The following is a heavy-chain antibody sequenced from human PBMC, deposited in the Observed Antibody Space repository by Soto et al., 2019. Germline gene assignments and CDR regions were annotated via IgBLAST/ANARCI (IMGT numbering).Heavy chain of an antibody. CDR2: INPNSGGT. D-gene: IGHD1-20*01. CDR3: ARAGSAYNWNYVDY. J-gene: IGHJ4*02. V-gene: IGHV1-2*02. CDR1: GYTFTGYY. Sequence: GASVKVSCKASGYTFTGYYMHWVRQAPGQGLEWMGWINPNSGGTNYAQKFQGRVTMTRDTSISTAYMELSRLRSDDTAVYYCARAGSAYNWNYVDYWGQGTLVTVSS.